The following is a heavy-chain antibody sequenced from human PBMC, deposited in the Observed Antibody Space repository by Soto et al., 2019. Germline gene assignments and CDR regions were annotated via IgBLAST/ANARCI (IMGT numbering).Heavy chain of an antibody. Sequence: EVQLLESGGGLVQPGGSLRLSCAASGFTFSSYAMSWVRQAPGQGLEWVSAISGSGGSTYYADAVQGRFTISRDNSKNTLSLQMTSRRAEDTAVYYCAKATRPLQDIVVVAADYFDYGGQGTLVAVAS. D-gene: IGHD2-2*01. V-gene: IGHV3-23*01. J-gene: IGHJ4*02. CDR2: ISGSGGST. CDR3: AKATRPLQDIVVVAADYFDY. CDR1: GFTFSSYA.